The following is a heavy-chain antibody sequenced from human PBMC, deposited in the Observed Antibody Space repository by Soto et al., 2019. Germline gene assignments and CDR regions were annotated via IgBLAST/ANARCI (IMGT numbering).Heavy chain of an antibody. CDR1: GLSVSSNN. Sequence: GGPLRLACTVPGLSVSSNNINWVRQAPGKGLAWASVFYSEGATDYADSVKGRFTISRDNSKNTLYLQMNDLRAEDTALYYCARPLGARHAYDIWGQGTMVTVSS. J-gene: IGHJ3*02. CDR3: ARPLGARHAYDI. V-gene: IGHV3-66*01. D-gene: IGHD1-26*01. CDR2: FYSEGAT.